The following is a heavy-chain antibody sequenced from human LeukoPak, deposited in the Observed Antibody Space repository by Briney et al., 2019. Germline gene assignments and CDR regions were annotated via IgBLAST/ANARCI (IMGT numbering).Heavy chain of an antibody. CDR1: GYSISSGYD. J-gene: IGHJ4*02. CDR3: ARQSLPRGPTEFLFWSGRYFDY. CDR2: IYHSGST. V-gene: IGHV4-38-2*01. D-gene: IGHD3-3*01. Sequence: SETLSLTCAVYGYSISSGYDGAGIRQPPGKGLVGIGSIYHSGSTYYNPSLKSRVTISVDTSKIQFSLKLSSVTAADTAVYYCARQSLPRGPTEFLFWSGRYFDYWGQGTLVTVSS.